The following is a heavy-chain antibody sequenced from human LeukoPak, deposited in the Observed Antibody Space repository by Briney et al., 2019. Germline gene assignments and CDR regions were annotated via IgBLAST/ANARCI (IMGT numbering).Heavy chain of an antibody. Sequence: GGSLRLSCTASGFTFGDYAMSWVRQAPGKGLEWVGFIRSKACGGTTEYAASVKGRFTISRDDSKSIAYLQMNSLKTEDTAVYYCTRFVLRYFDWYGMDVWGQGTTVTVSS. D-gene: IGHD3-9*01. J-gene: IGHJ6*02. CDR2: IRSKACGGTT. V-gene: IGHV3-49*04. CDR3: TRFVLRYFDWYGMDV. CDR1: GFTFGDYA.